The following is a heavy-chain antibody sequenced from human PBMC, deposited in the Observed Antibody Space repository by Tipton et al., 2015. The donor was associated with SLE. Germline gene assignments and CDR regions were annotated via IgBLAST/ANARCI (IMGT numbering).Heavy chain of an antibody. Sequence: TLSLTCSVSGGSISFYSWNWIRQSPGKGLEWIGFTYYTGNTNYTPSLQSRVSLLVDPAKNQFSLKLSSVTAADTALYYCASPYDTSAYDSFDIWGQGTMVTVSS. CDR3: ASPYDTSAYDSFDI. D-gene: IGHD3-22*01. V-gene: IGHV4-59*12. CDR2: TYYTGNT. CDR1: GGSISFYS. J-gene: IGHJ3*02.